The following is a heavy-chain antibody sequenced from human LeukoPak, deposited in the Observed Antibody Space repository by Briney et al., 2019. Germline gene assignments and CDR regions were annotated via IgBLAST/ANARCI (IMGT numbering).Heavy chain of an antibody. CDR2: IAYDENNK. D-gene: IGHD6-19*01. J-gene: IGHJ4*02. CDR1: GFTFSSYG. Sequence: PGGSLRLSCAASGFTFSSYGMHWVRQAPGKGLEWVAFIAYDENNKFYADSVKGRFTISRDMSKNTLYLQLNSLRDEDTAVYYCAKDLVSSGWCLPFDSWGQGTLVTVSS. CDR3: AKDLVSSGWCLPFDS. V-gene: IGHV3-30*02.